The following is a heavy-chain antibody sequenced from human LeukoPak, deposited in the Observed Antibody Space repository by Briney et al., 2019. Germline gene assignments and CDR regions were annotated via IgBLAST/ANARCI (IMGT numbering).Heavy chain of an antibody. CDR2: INHSGST. D-gene: IGHD6-19*01. CDR3: ASGVVAGAFDY. V-gene: IGHV4-34*01. Sequence: SETLSLTCAVYGGSFSGYYWSWIRQPPGKGLEWIGEINHSGSTNYNPSLKSRVTISVDTSKNQFSLKLSSVTAADTAVYYCASGVVAGAFDYWGQGTLVAVSP. J-gene: IGHJ4*02. CDR1: GGSFSGYY.